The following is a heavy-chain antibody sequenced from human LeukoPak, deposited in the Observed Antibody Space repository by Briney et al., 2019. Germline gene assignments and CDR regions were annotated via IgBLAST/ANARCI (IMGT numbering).Heavy chain of an antibody. Sequence: GGSLRLSCAASGFTFSSYGMQWVRQAPGKGLEWVAVIWYDGSNKYYADSVKGRFTISRDNSKNTLYLQMNSLRAEDTAVYYCAKGGVPGYSSGWADYWGQGTLVTVSS. J-gene: IGHJ4*02. D-gene: IGHD6-19*01. V-gene: IGHV3-33*06. CDR3: AKGGVPGYSSGWADY. CDR2: IWYDGSNK. CDR1: GFTFSSYG.